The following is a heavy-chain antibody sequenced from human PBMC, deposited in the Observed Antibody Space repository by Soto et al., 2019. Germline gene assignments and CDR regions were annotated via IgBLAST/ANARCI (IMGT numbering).Heavy chain of an antibody. CDR3: ARGSRQVVPATILLGWFDP. CDR2: INPNSGGT. Sequence: QVQLVQCGAEVKKPGASVKVSCKASGYTFTGYYMHWVRQAPGQGLEWMGWINPNSGGTNYAQKFQGWVTMTRDTTISTAYMELSRLRSDDTAVYYCARGSRQVVPATILLGWFDPWGQGTLVTVSS. D-gene: IGHD2-2*01. CDR1: GYTFTGYY. V-gene: IGHV1-2*04. J-gene: IGHJ5*02.